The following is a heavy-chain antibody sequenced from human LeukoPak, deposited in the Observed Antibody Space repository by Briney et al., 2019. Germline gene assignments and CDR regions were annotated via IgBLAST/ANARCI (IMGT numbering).Heavy chain of an antibody. CDR1: GGSTSSYY. V-gene: IGHV4-59*01. CDR3: ARVGYSSGWQVYYYMDV. D-gene: IGHD6-19*01. J-gene: IGHJ6*03. CDR2: IYYSGST. Sequence: PSETLSLTCTVSGGSTSSYYWSWIRQPPGKGLEWIGYIYYSGSTNYNPSLKSRVTISVDTSKNQFSLKLSSVTAADTAVYYCARVGYSSGWQVYYYMDVWGKGTTVTVSS.